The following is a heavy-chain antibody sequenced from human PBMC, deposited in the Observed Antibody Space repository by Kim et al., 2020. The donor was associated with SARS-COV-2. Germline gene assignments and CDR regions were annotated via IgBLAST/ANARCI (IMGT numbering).Heavy chain of an antibody. Sequence: GGSLRLSCAASGFTFSSYGMHWVRQAPGKGLEWVAVIWCDGSNKYYADSVKGRFTISRDNSKNTLYLQMNSLRAEDTAVYYCARGGGSYYLGYYYGMDVWGQGTTVTVSS. CDR3: ARGGGSYYLGYYYGMDV. CDR2: IWCDGSNK. CDR1: GFTFSSYG. J-gene: IGHJ6*02. V-gene: IGHV3-33*01. D-gene: IGHD1-26*01.